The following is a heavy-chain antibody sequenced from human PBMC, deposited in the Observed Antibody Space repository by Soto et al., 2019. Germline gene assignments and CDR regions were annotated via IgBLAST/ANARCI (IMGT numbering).Heavy chain of an antibody. CDR2: ISSTGSYI. CDR3: ARDVTFDY. J-gene: IGHJ4*02. Sequence: PGGSLRLSCAASGFSFSSYTMNWVRQTPWKGLEWVSSISSTGSYIYYADSVKGRFTISRDNAKSSLYLQMNSLRAEDTAVYYCARDVTFDYWGQGTLVTVSS. CDR1: GFSFSSYT. V-gene: IGHV3-21*01.